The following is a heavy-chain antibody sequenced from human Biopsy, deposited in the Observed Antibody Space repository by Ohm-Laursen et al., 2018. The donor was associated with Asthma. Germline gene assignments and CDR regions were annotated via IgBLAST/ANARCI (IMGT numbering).Heavy chain of an antibody. V-gene: IGHV1-18*01. Sequence: ASVKASCKTSGYTFNSAGITWVRQAPGQGIEWMGWIRVYNGNTKVAQKLQDRVTMITDTSTSTACMELRSLRSDDTAVYFCARAVDYSHYYGIDVWGQGTTVTVS. CDR3: ARAVDYSHYYGIDV. J-gene: IGHJ6*02. D-gene: IGHD3-10*01. CDR1: GYTFNSAG. CDR2: IRVYNGNT.